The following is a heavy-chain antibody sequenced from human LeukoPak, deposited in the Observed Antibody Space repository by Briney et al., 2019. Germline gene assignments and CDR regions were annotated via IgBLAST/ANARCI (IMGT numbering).Heavy chain of an antibody. D-gene: IGHD6-13*01. V-gene: IGHV3-48*03. CDR3: ARGAGSSWIRSPRYFDY. CDR2: ISSSGSTI. J-gene: IGHJ4*02. Sequence: GGSLRLSCAASGFTFSSYEVNWVRQAPGKGLEWVSYISSSGSTIYYADSVKGRFTISRDNAKNSLYLQMNSLRAEDTAVYYCARGAGSSWIRSPRYFDYWGQGTLVTVSS. CDR1: GFTFSSYE.